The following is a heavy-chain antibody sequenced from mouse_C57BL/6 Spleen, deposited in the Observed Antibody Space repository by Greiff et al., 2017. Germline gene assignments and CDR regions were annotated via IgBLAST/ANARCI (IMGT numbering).Heavy chain of an antibody. V-gene: IGHV1-78*01. CDR3: ARSARSALLRPWFAY. Sequence: VQLQQSDAELVKPGASVKISCKVSGYTFTDHTIHWMKQRPEQGLEWIGSISPRAGSTKYNEKFKGKATLTADKSSSTAYMQLNSLTSEDSAVYFCARSARSALLRPWFAYWGQGTLVTVSA. CDR1: GYTFTDHT. J-gene: IGHJ3*01. D-gene: IGHD1-2*01. CDR2: ISPRAGST.